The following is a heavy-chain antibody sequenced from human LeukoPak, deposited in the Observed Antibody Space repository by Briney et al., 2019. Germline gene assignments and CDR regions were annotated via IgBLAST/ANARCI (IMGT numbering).Heavy chain of an antibody. J-gene: IGHJ2*01. V-gene: IGHV4-34*01. CDR1: GGSFSGYY. D-gene: IGHD3-22*01. Sequence: SETLSLTCAVYGGSFSGYYWSWIRQPPGQGLEWIGEINHSGSTNYNPSLKSRVTISVDRSKNQFSLKLSSVTAADTAVYYCARKRRYYDSSGYYRSWYFDLWGRGTLVTVSS. CDR2: INHSGST. CDR3: ARKRRYYDSSGYYRSWYFDL.